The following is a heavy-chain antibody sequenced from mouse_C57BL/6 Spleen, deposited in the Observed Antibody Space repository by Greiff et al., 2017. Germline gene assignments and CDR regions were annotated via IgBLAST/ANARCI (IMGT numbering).Heavy chain of an antibody. CDR2: IRSKSSNYAT. D-gene: IGHD1-1*01. CDR1: GFTFNTYA. Sequence: EVQLVESGGGLVQPKGSLKLSCAASGFTFNTYAMHWVRQAPGKGLEWVARIRSKSSNYATNYADSVKDRFTISRDDSQSILYLQMNNLKTEDTAMYYCVRGDYYGSSYWFAYWGQGTLVTVSA. V-gene: IGHV10-3*01. J-gene: IGHJ3*01. CDR3: VRGDYYGSSYWFAY.